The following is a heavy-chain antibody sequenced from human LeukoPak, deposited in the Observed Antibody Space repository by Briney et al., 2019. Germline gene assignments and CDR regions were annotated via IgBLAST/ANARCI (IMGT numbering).Heavy chain of an antibody. D-gene: IGHD1-26*01. J-gene: IGHJ5*02. V-gene: IGHV3-30-3*01. CDR2: ISYDGSNK. CDR3: ARDFYSGSYQRKNWFDP. Sequence: PGGSLRLSCAASGFTFSSYAMHWVRQAPGKGLEWVAVISYDGSNKYYADSVKGRFTISRDNSKNTLYLQMNSLRAEDTAVYYCARDFYSGSYQRKNWFDPWGQGTLVTVSS. CDR1: GFTFSSYA.